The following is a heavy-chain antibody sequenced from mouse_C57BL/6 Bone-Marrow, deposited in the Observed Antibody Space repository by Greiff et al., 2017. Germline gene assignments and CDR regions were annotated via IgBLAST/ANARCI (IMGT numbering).Heavy chain of an antibody. CDR3: ARTAPYFDV. CDR1: GFSLTSYA. J-gene: IGHJ1*03. Sequence: VKVEESGPGLVAPSQSLSITCTVSGFSLTSYAISWVRQPPGKGLEWLGVIWTGGGTNYNSALKSRLSLSKDNSKSQVFLKMNSLQTDDTARYYCARTAPYFDVWGTGTTVTVSS. V-gene: IGHV2-9-1*01. CDR2: IWTGGGT. D-gene: IGHD1-2*01.